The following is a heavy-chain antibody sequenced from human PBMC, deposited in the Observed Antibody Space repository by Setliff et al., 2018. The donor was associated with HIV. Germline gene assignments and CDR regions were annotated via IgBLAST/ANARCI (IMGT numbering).Heavy chain of an antibody. CDR1: GGSISSGSHY. J-gene: IGHJ3*02. D-gene: IGHD3-22*01. V-gene: IGHV4-61*02. CDR3: ARFYYHYDSTNDAFDI. Sequence: PSETLSLTCTVSGGSISSGSHYWSWIRQPAGKGLEWIGRIHTRGSTAYNPSLKSRVTISVDTSKNQFSLNLSSVTAADTAVYYCARFYYHYDSTNDAFDIWGQGTMVTVSS. CDR2: IHTRGST.